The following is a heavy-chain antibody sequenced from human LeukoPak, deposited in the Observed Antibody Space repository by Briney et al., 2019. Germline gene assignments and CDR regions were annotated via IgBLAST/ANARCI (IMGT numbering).Heavy chain of an antibody. CDR1: GFTFSGYA. J-gene: IGHJ4*02. CDR3: ARDQSRGWDC. Sequence: GRSLRLSCAASGFTFSGYAMHWVRQAPGKGLEWVAVISYDGSNKYYADSVKGRFTISRDNAKSSLYLQMNSLRAEDTAVYYCARDQSRGWDCWGQGTLVTVSS. V-gene: IGHV3-30-3*01. CDR2: ISYDGSNK. D-gene: IGHD2-15*01.